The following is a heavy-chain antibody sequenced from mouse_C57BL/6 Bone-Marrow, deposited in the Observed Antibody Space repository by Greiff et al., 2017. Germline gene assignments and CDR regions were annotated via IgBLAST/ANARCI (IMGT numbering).Heavy chain of an antibody. J-gene: IGHJ2*01. CDR2: IDPETGGT. Sequence: QVQLQQSGAELVRPGASVTLSCKASGYTFTDYEMHWVKQTPVHGLEWIGAIDPETGGTAYNQKFKGKAILTADKSSSTAYMELRGLTSEDSAVYYCTRGEDITTVVADYWGQGTTLTVSS. CDR1: GYTFTDYE. V-gene: IGHV1-15*01. D-gene: IGHD1-1*01. CDR3: TRGEDITTVVADY.